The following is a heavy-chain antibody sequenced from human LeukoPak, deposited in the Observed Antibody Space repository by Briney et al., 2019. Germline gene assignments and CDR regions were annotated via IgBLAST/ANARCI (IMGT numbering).Heavy chain of an antibody. CDR3: AKDSLPFIAAAGHVGDY. CDR1: GFTFDDYA. Sequence: GRSLRLSCAASGFTFDDYAMHWVRQAPGKGLEGVSGISWYSGSIGYADSVKGRFTISSDNAKNSLYLQMNSLRAEDTALYYCAKDSLPFIAAAGHVGDYWGQGTLVTVSS. CDR2: ISWYSGSI. V-gene: IGHV3-9*01. J-gene: IGHJ4*02. D-gene: IGHD6-13*01.